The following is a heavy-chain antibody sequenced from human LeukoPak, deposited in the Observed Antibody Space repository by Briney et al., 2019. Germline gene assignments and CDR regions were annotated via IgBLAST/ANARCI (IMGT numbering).Heavy chain of an antibody. CDR1: GYSISSGYY. Sequence: SETLSLTCAVSGYSISSGYYWGWIRQPPGKGLEWIATIDHSGGTSYNPSLSSRLTISTDTSKNHFSLRLTSVSAADTAVYYCARGNYDILSDYSLYSPRGGFDHWGQGILVTVSS. J-gene: IGHJ4*02. D-gene: IGHD3-9*01. CDR3: ARGNYDILSDYSLYSPRGGFDH. CDR2: IDHSGGT. V-gene: IGHV4-38-2*01.